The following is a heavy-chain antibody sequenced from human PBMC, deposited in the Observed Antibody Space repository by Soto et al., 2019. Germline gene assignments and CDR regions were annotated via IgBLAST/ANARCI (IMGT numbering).Heavy chain of an antibody. CDR1: GLTVSSNY. Sequence: EVQLVESGGGLIQPGGSLRLSCAASGLTVSSNYMAWVRRAPGEGVEWVSVIYRGGNTYHADSVQGRFSISRDNSKNTVDLQMNSLRTKDTAVYYCASVGYCSSTSCPPAWGQGTLVTVSS. V-gene: IGHV3-53*01. J-gene: IGHJ4*02. CDR2: IYRGGNT. CDR3: ASVGYCSSTSCPPA. D-gene: IGHD2-2*01.